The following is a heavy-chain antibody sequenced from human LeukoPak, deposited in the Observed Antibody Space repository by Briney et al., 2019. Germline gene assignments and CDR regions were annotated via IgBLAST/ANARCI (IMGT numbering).Heavy chain of an antibody. CDR3: ARAARNTVWENYYFDH. D-gene: IGHD1-26*01. CDR2: INPNSGGT. Sequence: GASVKVSCKASGYTFTDYYMHWVRQAPGQGLEWMGWINPNSGGTNYAQKFQGWVTMTRDTSISTAYMELSRLRSDDTAVYYCARAARNTVWENYYFDHWGQGTLVTVSS. CDR1: GYTFTDYY. V-gene: IGHV1-2*04. J-gene: IGHJ4*02.